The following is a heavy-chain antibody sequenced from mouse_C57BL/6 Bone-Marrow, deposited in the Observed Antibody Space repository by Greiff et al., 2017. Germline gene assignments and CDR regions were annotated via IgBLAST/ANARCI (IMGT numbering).Heavy chain of an antibody. CDR1: GYSFTGYY. V-gene: IGHV1-42*01. Sequence: EVQLQQSGPELVKPGASVKISCKASGYSFTGYYMNWVKQSPEKSLEWIGEINPSTGGTTYTQKFKAKATLTVDKSSSTAYMQLKSLTSEDSAVYYCAGYYDYGAYWGQGTLVTVSA. CDR3: AGYYDYGAY. D-gene: IGHD2-4*01. J-gene: IGHJ3*01. CDR2: INPSTGGT.